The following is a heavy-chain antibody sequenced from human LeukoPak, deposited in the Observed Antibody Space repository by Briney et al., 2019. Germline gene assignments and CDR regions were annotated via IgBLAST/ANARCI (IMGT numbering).Heavy chain of an antibody. CDR3: ARDWASVDY. J-gene: IGHJ4*02. CDR2: ISSGSVSI. D-gene: IGHD3-16*01. V-gene: IGHV3-21*01. CDR1: GFTLSSYS. Sequence: GGSLRLSCAASGFTLSSYSMKWVRQAPGKGLEWVSSISSGSVSIYYASPVKGRFTISRDDAPNSLYLQMNSLSAEDMAVYYCARDWASVDYWGQGTLVTVSS.